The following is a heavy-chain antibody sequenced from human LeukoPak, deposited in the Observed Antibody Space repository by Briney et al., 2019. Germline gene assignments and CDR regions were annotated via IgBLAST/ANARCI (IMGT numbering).Heavy chain of an antibody. D-gene: IGHD3-22*01. CDR3: AKHSHDGSAPYYEVQLDY. CDR2: ISGSGDRT. J-gene: IGHJ4*02. V-gene: IGHV3-23*01. CDR1: GFTFSSYG. Sequence: GGSLRLSCAASGFTFSSYGMSWVRQAPGKGLEWVSAISGSGDRTYYADSVKGRFTISRDNSKNTVYLQMNSLRAEDTAIYYCAKHSHDGSAPYYEVQLDYWGQGTLVTVSS.